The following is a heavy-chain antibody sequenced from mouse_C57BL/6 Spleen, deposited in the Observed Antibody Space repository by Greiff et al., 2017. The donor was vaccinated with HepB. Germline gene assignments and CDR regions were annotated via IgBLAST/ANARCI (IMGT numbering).Heavy chain of an antibody. J-gene: IGHJ1*03. CDR1: GFTFSDYG. CDR3: ARMLGLGYWYFDV. V-gene: IGHV5-17*01. CDR2: ISSGSSTI. D-gene: IGHD4-1*01. Sequence: EVQVVESGGGLVKPGGSLKLSCAASGFTFSDYGMHWVRQAPEKGLEWVAYISSGSSTIYYADTVKGRFTISRDNAKNTLFLQMTSLRSEDTAMYYCARMLGLGYWYFDVWGTGTTVTVSS.